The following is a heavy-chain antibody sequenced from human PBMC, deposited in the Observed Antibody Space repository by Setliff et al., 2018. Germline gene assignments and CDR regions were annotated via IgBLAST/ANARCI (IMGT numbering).Heavy chain of an antibody. Sequence: GGSLSLSCTASGLSYTNDWVSWVRQAPGKGLEWLASINPHGSEKYYADSVKGRFTISRDNAKNSLSLQMNNLRTEDTAVYYCFGAGTCSYWGQGTLVAVS. CDR2: INPHGSEK. J-gene: IGHJ4*02. V-gene: IGHV3-7*01. CDR3: FGAGTCSY. CDR1: GLSYTNDW. D-gene: IGHD3-10*01.